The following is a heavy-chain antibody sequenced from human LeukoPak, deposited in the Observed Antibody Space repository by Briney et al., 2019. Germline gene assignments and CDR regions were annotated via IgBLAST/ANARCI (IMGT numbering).Heavy chain of an antibody. Sequence: GGSLRLSCAASGFTVSSNYMSWVRQAPGKGLEWVSVISGSGGSTYYADSVKGRFTISRDNSKNTLYLQMNSLRAEDTAVYYCAKDLWDIVVVPSAIPDYWGQGTLVTVSS. CDR2: ISGSGGST. CDR3: AKDLWDIVVVPSAIPDY. J-gene: IGHJ4*02. D-gene: IGHD2-2*01. V-gene: IGHV3-23*01. CDR1: GFTVSSNY.